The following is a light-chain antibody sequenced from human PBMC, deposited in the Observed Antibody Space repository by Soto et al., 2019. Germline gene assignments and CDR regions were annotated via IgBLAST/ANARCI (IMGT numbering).Light chain of an antibody. J-gene: IGLJ1*01. CDR1: SSNVGSYKL. Sequence: SVLTQPASVSGSPGQSITISCTGTSSNVGSYKLVSWYQQHPGKAPKLMIFEVNKRPSGVSNRFSGSKSGNTASLTISGLKVEDEADYYFCSSRGSPTYVFGTGTKVTVL. CDR3: CSSRGSPTYV. CDR2: EVN. V-gene: IGLV2-23*02.